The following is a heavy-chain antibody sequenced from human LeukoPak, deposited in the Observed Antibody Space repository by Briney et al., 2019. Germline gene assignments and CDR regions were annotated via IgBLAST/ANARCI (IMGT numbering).Heavy chain of an antibody. V-gene: IGHV3-74*01. D-gene: IGHD3-9*01. CDR3: ARDARHYDILTDDAFDI. Sequence: GGSLRLSCAASGFTLSSNWMHWVRQAPGEGLVWVSRINSDGSSTSYADSVKGRFTISGDNAKNTLYLQMNSLRAEDTAVYYCARDARHYDILTDDAFDIWGQGTMVTVSS. CDR1: GFTLSSNW. CDR2: INSDGSST. J-gene: IGHJ3*02.